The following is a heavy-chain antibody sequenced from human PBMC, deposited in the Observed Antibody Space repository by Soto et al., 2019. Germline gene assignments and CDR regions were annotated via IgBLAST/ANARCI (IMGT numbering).Heavy chain of an antibody. J-gene: IGHJ3*01. CDR2: IIPIPDIT. Sequence: QVQLVQSGAEVRKPGSSVKVSCXAXGGTFSTYIISWVRQAPGQGLEWMGRIIPIPDITNYAQKFQGRVTVTADRSTSTAYMELTSLKSEDTAVYYCARDRITTRGDAFDLWGQGTMVTVSS. D-gene: IGHD3-3*01. CDR1: GGTFSTYI. CDR3: ARDRITTRGDAFDL. V-gene: IGHV1-69*08.